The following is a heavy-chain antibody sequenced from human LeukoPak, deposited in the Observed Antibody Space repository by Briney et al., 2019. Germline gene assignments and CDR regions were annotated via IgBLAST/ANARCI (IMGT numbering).Heavy chain of an antibody. CDR3: ARDRVYCSSTSCYRWFDP. J-gene: IGHJ5*02. CDR2: ISYDESNK. V-gene: IGHV3-33*01. Sequence: PGGSLRLPCAASGFTFSSYGMHWVRQAPGKGLEWVAVISYDESNKYYADAVKGRFTISRDNSKTTLYLQMNSLRAEDTAVYYCARDRVYCSSTSCYRWFDPWGQGTLVTVSS. D-gene: IGHD2-2*01. CDR1: GFTFSSYG.